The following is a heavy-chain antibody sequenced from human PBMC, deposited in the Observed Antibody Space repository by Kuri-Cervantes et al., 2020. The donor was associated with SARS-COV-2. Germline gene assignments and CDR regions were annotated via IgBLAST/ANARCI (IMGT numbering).Heavy chain of an antibody. D-gene: IGHD2-2*01. Sequence: GESLKISCAASGFTFSSYSMNWVRQAPGKGLEWVAVISHDGSSKYYADSVKGRFTISRDNSKNTLYLQMKSLRAEDTAVYYCAKGVEVPKLYYYYDMDVWGQGNTV. V-gene: IGHV3-30*18. J-gene: IGHJ6*01. CDR3: AKGVEVPKLYYYYDMDV. CDR1: GFTFSSYS. CDR2: ISHDGSSK.